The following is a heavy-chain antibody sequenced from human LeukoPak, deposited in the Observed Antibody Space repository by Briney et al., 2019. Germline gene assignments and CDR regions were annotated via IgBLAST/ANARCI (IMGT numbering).Heavy chain of an antibody. CDR2: IYYSGST. V-gene: IGHV4-59*01. D-gene: IGHD6-19*01. Sequence: SETLSLTCTVSGGSISSYYWSWIRQPPGKGLEWIGYIYYSGSTNYNPSLKSRVTISVDTSKNQFSLKLSSVTAADTAVYYCARQWLVSWFDPWGQGTLVTVSS. CDR1: GGSISSYY. CDR3: ARQWLVSWFDP. J-gene: IGHJ5*02.